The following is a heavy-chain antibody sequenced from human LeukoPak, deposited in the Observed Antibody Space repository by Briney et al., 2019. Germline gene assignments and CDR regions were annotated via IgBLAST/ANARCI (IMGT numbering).Heavy chain of an antibody. CDR1: GGSISSYY. CDR2: IYYSGST. J-gene: IGHJ6*03. CDR3: ARDLGGRDTYYHYYYYYMDV. D-gene: IGHD1-26*01. V-gene: IGHV4-59*01. Sequence: PSETLSLTCTVSGGSISSYYWSWIRQPPGKGLEWIGYIYYSGSTNYNPSLKSRVTISVDTSKSQVSLKLSSVTTADTAVYYCARDLGGRDTYYHYYYYYMDVWGKGTTVTVSS.